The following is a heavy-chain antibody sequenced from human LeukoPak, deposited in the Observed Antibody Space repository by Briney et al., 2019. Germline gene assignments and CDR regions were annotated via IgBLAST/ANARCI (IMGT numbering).Heavy chain of an antibody. D-gene: IGHD1-14*01. CDR2: IHRSGST. CDR3: AREIVGGFNPGAY. Sequence: SETLSLTCTVSPDSTTSNFWSWVRQPPGKGLEWIGEIHRSGSTNYNPSLQIRVTISIDRSKNQIALELSSVTAADTAVYYCAREIVGGFNPGAYWGQGTLVTVSS. CDR1: PDSTTSNF. J-gene: IGHJ4*02. V-gene: IGHV4-4*02.